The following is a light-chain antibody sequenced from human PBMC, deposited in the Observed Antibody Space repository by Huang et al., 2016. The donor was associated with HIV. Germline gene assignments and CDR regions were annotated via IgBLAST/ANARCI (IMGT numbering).Light chain of an antibody. V-gene: IGKV3-15*01. CDR1: QSVGTN. Sequence: EIVMTQSPATLSVSPGERATHSCRASQSVGTNLAGYQQNSGQAPGLLIYGASNRATGITGRFIALGSGTGFTLTISSLQSEDFAGYYCQQYNHRPPWTFGQGTKVEIK. CDR2: GAS. CDR3: QQYNHRPPWT. J-gene: IGKJ1*01.